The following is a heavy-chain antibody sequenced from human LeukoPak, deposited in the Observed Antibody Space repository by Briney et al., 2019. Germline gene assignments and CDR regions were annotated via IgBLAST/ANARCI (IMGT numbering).Heavy chain of an antibody. D-gene: IGHD5-18*01. CDR3: ARVPNTAMADY. CDR1: RFTFSSYA. CDR2: ISYDGSNK. V-gene: IGHV3-30-3*01. J-gene: IGHJ4*02. Sequence: PGRSLRLSCAASRFTFSSYAMRWVRQAPGKGLEWVAVISYDGSNKYYADSVKGRFTISRDNSKNTLYLQMNSLRAEDTAVYYCARVPNTAMADYWGQGTLVTVSS.